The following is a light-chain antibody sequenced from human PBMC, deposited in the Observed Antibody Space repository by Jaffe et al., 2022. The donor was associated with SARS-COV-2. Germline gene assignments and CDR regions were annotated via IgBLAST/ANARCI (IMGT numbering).Light chain of an antibody. Sequence: QSVLTQPPSASGTPGQRVTISCSGSSSNIGSNAVNWYQQLPGTAPKLLIYSNDQRPSGVPDRFSGSKSGTSASLAISGLQSEDETSYYCATWDNSVNGVVFGGGTKLTVL. J-gene: IGLJ3*02. CDR2: SND. CDR1: SSNIGSNA. V-gene: IGLV1-44*01. CDR3: ATWDNSVNGVV.